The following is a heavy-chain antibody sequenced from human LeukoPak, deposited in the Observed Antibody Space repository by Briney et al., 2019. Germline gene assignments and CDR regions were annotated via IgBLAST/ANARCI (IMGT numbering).Heavy chain of an antibody. CDR1: GGSFSGYY. CDR2: INHSGST. J-gene: IGHJ1*01. V-gene: IGHV4-34*01. D-gene: IGHD3-22*01. CDR3: ARGARGSRIVVVPKYFQH. Sequence: SETLSLTCAVYGGSFSGYYWSWIRQPPGKGLEWIGEINHSGSTNYNPSLKSRVTISVDTSKNQFSLKLSSVTAADTAVYYCARGARGSRIVVVPKYFQHWGQGTLVTVSS.